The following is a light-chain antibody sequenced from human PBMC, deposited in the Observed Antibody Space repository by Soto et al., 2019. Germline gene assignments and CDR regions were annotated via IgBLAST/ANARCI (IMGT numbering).Light chain of an antibody. J-gene: IGLJ1*01. Sequence: QSVLTQPASVSGSPGQSITISCTGTSSDIGHYNFVSWYQQHPGKAPKLMIYHATYRPSGVSNRYSGSKSGNTASLTISGLPADDEADYYCFSFTTRNTYVFGSGTKVTVL. V-gene: IGLV2-14*03. CDR3: FSFTTRNTYV. CDR1: SSDIGHYNF. CDR2: HAT.